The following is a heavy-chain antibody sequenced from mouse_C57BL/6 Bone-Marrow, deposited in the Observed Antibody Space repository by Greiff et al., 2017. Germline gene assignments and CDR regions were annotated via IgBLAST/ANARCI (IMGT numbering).Heavy chain of an antibody. CDR1: GYAFSSYW. Sequence: VQLQQSGAELVKPGASVKISCKASGYAFSSYWMNWVKQRPGKGLEWIGQIYPGDGDTNYNGKFKGKATLTADKSSSTAYMQLSSLTSEDSAVYFCARLGTTVVARGAMDYWGQGNSVTVSS. CDR2: IYPGDGDT. CDR3: ARLGTTVVARGAMDY. D-gene: IGHD1-1*01. J-gene: IGHJ4*01. V-gene: IGHV1-80*01.